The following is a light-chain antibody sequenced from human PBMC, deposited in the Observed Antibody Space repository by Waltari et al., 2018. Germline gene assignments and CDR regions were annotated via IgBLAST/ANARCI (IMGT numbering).Light chain of an antibody. CDR3: HQYDHWPWT. Sequence: DIVMTQSPAPLSLSPGESATLSSRASQSFRSTFAWFQQKPGHPPKLLIYGTSTRATGVPARFSGSGSGTECSLTISSLPPEDFATYYCHQYDHWPWTFGQGTRGEAK. CDR2: GTS. J-gene: IGKJ1*01. CDR1: QSFRST. V-gene: IGKV3D-15*01.